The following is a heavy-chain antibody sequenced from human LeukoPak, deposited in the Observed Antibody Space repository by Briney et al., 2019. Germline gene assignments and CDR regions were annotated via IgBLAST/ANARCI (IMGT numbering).Heavy chain of an antibody. CDR3: ARAAYYYDSSGIRSAFDI. J-gene: IGHJ3*02. V-gene: IGHV3-30-3*01. CDR2: ISYDGSNK. CDR1: GFTFSSYA. Sequence: PGGSLRLSCAASGFTFSSYAMHWVRQAPGKGVEWVAVISYDGSNKYYADSVKGRFTISRDNSKNTLYLQMNSLRAEDTAVYYCARAAYYYDSSGIRSAFDIWGQGTMVTVSS. D-gene: IGHD3-22*01.